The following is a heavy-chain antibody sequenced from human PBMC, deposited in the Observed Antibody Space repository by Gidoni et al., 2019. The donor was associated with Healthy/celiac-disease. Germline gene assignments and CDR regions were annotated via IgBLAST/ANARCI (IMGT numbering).Heavy chain of an antibody. V-gene: IGHV4-59*01. CDR2: IYYSGST. J-gene: IGHJ4*02. Sequence: QLQLQESGPGLVKPSETLSLTCTVSGVSISSYYLSWIRQPPGKGLEWIGYIYYSGSTNYNHYLKSRVNISVDTSKNQFSLKLSSVNAADTAVYYWARGDYGDYPIGILDYWGQGTLVTVSS. D-gene: IGHD4-17*01. CDR1: GVSISSYY. CDR3: ARGDYGDYPIGILDY.